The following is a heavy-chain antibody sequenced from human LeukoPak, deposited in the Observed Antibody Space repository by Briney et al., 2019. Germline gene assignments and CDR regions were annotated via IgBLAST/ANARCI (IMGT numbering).Heavy chain of an antibody. Sequence: PGGSLRLSCVASGFSFSSSSMSWVRRAPGKGLEWVSSVSHDGRNTHYADSVKGRFTVSRDNSKNALSVQMNSLRAEDAALYYCAKGWAMFDSWGQGILVTVSS. CDR1: GFSFSSSS. CDR2: VSHDGRNT. CDR3: AKGWAMFDS. J-gene: IGHJ5*01. D-gene: IGHD5-24*01. V-gene: IGHV3-23*01.